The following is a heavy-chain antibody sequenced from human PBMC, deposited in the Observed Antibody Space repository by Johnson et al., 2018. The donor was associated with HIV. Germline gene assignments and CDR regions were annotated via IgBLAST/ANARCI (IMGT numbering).Heavy chain of an antibody. D-gene: IGHD3-3*01. J-gene: IGHJ3*01. V-gene: IGHV3-53*01. CDR2: LYSGGSA. Sequence: VQLVESGGGLIQPGGSLRLSCAASGFAVSTNYMTWVRQAPGKGLEWVSVLYSGGSAYYTDSVRGRFSISRDNSKNTVYLQMNSLRAEDTAVYYCARRRSDNVARSHDAFDVWGQGTMVTVSS. CDR1: GFAVSTNY. CDR3: ARRRSDNVARSHDAFDV.